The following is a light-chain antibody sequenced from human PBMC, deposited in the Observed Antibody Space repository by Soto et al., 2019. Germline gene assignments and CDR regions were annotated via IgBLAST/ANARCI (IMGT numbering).Light chain of an antibody. CDR3: QQYNSYS. V-gene: IGKV1-5*01. J-gene: IGKJ5*01. CDR1: QSISSW. Sequence: DIHLTQSPSFLSSSVGDRVTITCRPSQSISSWLAWYQQKPGKAPKLLIYDASSLESGVPSRFSGSGSGTEFTLTISSLQPDDFATYYCQQYNSYSFGQGTRLEIK. CDR2: DAS.